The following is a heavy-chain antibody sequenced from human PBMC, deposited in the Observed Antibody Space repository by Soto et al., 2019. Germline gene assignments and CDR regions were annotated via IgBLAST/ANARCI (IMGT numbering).Heavy chain of an antibody. Sequence: GASVKVSCKASGYTFTGYYMHWVRQAPGQGLEWMGWINPNSGGTNYAQKFQGWVTMTRDTSISTAYMELSRLRSDDTAVYYCARGSSSGYYHDAFDIWGQGTMVTVSS. J-gene: IGHJ3*02. V-gene: IGHV1-2*04. D-gene: IGHD3-22*01. CDR1: GYTFTGYY. CDR2: INPNSGGT. CDR3: ARGSSSGYYHDAFDI.